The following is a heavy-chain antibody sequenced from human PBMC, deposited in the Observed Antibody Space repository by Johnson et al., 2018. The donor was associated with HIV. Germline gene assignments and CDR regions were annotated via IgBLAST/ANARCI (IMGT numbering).Heavy chain of an antibody. D-gene: IGHD2-21*01. CDR1: GFTFSSYW. CDR2: IKQDGSDT. V-gene: IGHV3-7*02. CDR3: AGGGGCGGDCYSGYDAFDI. Sequence: MLLVESGGGLVQPGGSLRLSCAASGFTFSSYWMSWVRQAPGKGLEWLANIKQDGSDTSYADSVKGRFTIPRDNSKHTVYLQMNSLRPYDTAVYYCAGGGGCGGDCYSGYDAFDIWGQGTMVTVSS. J-gene: IGHJ3*02.